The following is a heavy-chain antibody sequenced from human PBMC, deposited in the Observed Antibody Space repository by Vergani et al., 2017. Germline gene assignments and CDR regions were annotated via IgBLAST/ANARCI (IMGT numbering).Heavy chain of an antibody. CDR2: ISSSSSYI. V-gene: IGHV3-21*01. D-gene: IGHD1-26*01. Sequence: EVQLVESGGGLVKPGGSLRLSCAASGFTFSSYSMNWVRQAPGKGLEWVSSISSSSSYISYADSVKGRFTISRDNAKNSLYLQMNSLRAEDTAVYYCARATVGSYYKGQTDYYYYMDFWGKGTTVTVSS. CDR3: ARATVGSYYKGQTDYYYYMDF. CDR1: GFTFSSYS. J-gene: IGHJ6*03.